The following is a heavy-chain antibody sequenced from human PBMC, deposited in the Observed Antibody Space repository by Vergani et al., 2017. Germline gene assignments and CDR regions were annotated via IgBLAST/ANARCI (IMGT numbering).Heavy chain of an antibody. J-gene: IGHJ5*02. CDR2: INTDSGNP. CDR3: VKEPKPMNLHGYHRGNWFDP. V-gene: IGHV7-4-1*02. D-gene: IGHD3-22*01. CDR1: GYSFTEYS. Sequence: QVQLVQSGSELKKPGASVKVSCKTSGYSFTEYSMNWVRQAPGQGLEWMGWINTDSGNPTYAQGFRGRFVFSLDTSLATACMQINRLKAEDTAVYYCVKEPKPMNLHGYHRGNWFDPWGQGTLVTVSS.